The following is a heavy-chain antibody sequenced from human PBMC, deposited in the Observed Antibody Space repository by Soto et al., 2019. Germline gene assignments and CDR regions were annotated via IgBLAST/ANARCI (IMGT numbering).Heavy chain of an antibody. J-gene: IGHJ3*02. V-gene: IGHV1-46*03. D-gene: IGHD6-6*01. CDR3: ARVKAARTTANDAFDI. CDR1: GYTFTSYY. Sequence: ASVKVSFKASGYTFTSYYMHWVRQAPGQGLEWMGIINPSGGSTSYAQKFQGRVTMTRDTSTSTVYMELSSLRSEDTAVYYCARVKAARTTANDAFDIWGQGTMVTVSS. CDR2: INPSGGST.